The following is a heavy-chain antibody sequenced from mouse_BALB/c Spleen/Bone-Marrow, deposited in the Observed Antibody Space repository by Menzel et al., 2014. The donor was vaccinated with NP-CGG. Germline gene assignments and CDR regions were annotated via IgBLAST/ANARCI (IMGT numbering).Heavy chain of an antibody. CDR1: GFTFSDYY. D-gene: IGHD4-1*01. CDR3: ARQLAYAMDY. V-gene: IGHV5-12*02. Sequence: EVHLVESGGGLVQPGGSLKLSCATSGFTFSDYYMYWVRQTPEKRLEWVAYITKGGGSTYYPDIVKGRFTISRDNAKSTLYLQMSCLKSEDTAMYYCARQLAYAMDYWGQGTSVTVSS. J-gene: IGHJ4*01. CDR2: ITKGGGST.